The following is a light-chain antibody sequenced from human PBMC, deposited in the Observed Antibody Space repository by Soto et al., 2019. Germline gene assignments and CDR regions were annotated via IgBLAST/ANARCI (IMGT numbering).Light chain of an antibody. Sequence: QSALTQPRSVSGSPGQSVTISCTGTSSDVGDYNYVSWYQQHPGIAPKLMIYDVSKRPPGVPDRFSGSKSGNTAALTISGLQYEDEADYYCCSYAGSYTLVFGGGTKLTVL. J-gene: IGLJ2*01. CDR1: SSDVGDYNY. CDR3: CSYAGSYTLV. V-gene: IGLV2-11*01. CDR2: DVS.